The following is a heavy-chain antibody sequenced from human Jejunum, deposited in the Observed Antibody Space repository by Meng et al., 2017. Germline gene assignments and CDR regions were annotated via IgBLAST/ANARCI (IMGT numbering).Heavy chain of an antibody. CDR3: AHRLAYSTNYNVGWFDP. D-gene: IGHD6-13*01. Sequence: HITSKESGPKLVKPPQTLTLTCTFSGFSLNTRGVGVGWIRQPPGKALECLALIYWDNDKRYNPSLKNRLTITKDTSRNQVVLTMTNMDPVDTATYFCAHRLAYSTNYNVGWFDPWGQGTLVTVSS. CDR2: IYWDNDK. J-gene: IGHJ5*02. CDR1: GFSLNTRGVG. V-gene: IGHV2-5*02.